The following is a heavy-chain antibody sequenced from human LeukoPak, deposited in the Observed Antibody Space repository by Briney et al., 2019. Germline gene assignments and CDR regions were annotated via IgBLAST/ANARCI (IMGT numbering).Heavy chain of an antibody. D-gene: IGHD3-16*01. Sequence: SETLSLTCVVNGGSLSGFYWNWICQPPGKGLEWIGDVHHSGSTNYNPSLESRVTISLDTSKNVVSLKLTSVTAADTAFYYCARSAYDYVWGTLGYWGQGTLVTVSS. V-gene: IGHV4-34*01. J-gene: IGHJ4*02. CDR1: GGSLSGFY. CDR3: ARSAYDYVWGTLGY. CDR2: VHHSGST.